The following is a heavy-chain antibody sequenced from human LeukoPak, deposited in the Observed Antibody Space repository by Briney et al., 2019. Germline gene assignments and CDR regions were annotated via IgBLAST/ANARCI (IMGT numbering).Heavy chain of an antibody. CDR1: GFTFDDYA. Sequence: GRSLRLSCAASGFTFDDYAMHWVRQAPGKGLEWVSGISWNSGSIGYADSVKGRFTISRDNAKNSLYLQMSSLRAEDMALYYCAKADTIAVAGTIDYWGQGTLVTVSS. D-gene: IGHD6-19*01. CDR3: AKADTIAVAGTIDY. V-gene: IGHV3-9*03. J-gene: IGHJ4*02. CDR2: ISWNSGSI.